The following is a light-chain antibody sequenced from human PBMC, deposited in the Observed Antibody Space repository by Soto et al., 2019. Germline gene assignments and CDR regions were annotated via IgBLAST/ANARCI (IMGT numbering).Light chain of an antibody. Sequence: DIQMTQSPSTLSASVGDRVTITCRARQSISDWLAWFQQKPGKAPKVLIYDASTLESGVPSRFSGSGSGTEFTLTISSLQPEDSATYYCQQHNSSPWTFGQGTGVEIK. CDR2: DAS. V-gene: IGKV1-5*01. CDR1: QSISDW. J-gene: IGKJ1*01. CDR3: QQHNSSPWT.